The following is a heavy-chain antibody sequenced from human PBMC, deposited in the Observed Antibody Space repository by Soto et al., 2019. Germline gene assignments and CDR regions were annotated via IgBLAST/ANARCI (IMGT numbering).Heavy chain of an antibody. CDR2: IDPSDSYT. CDR1: GYSFTSYW. D-gene: IGHD6-13*01. CDR3: ARQRYSSSWYYNYYYGMDV. Sequence: GESLKISCKGSGYSFTSYWISWVRQMPGKGLEWMGRIDPSDSYTNYSPSFQGHVTISADKSISTAYLQWSSLKASDTAMYYCARQRYSSSWYYNYYYGMDVWGQGTTVTVFS. J-gene: IGHJ6*02. V-gene: IGHV5-10-1*01.